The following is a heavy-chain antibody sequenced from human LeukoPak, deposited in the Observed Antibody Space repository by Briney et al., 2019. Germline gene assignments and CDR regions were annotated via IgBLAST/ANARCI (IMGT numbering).Heavy chain of an antibody. CDR2: IYTSGST. J-gene: IGHJ3*02. Sequence: PSETLSLTCTVSGGSFSSYYWSWVRQPAGKGLEGIGRIYTSGSTNYNPSLTRRGTISVDTSKTQFPPKLSSVTAADTAVYYCARDRRATMIVAGGDAIEIWGEGALVSVSS. V-gene: IGHV4-4*07. D-gene: IGHD3-22*01. CDR3: ARDRRATMIVAGGDAIEI. CDR1: GGSFSSYY.